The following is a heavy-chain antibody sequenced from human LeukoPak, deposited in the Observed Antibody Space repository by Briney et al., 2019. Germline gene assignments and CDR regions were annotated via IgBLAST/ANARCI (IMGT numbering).Heavy chain of an antibody. J-gene: IGHJ3*02. CDR1: GFTIGDYG. CDR3: VRGAPLMVTDDI. CDR2: IRTKAHGGTT. Sequence: GGSLRLSCAASGFTIGDYGMSWFRQAPGQGLELVGFIRTKAHGGTTYYAASVKDRFTIVKDDSKHAAYLQMSCLKTEESAVYYCVRGAPLMVTDDIWGQGTMVSVSS. V-gene: IGHV3-49*03. D-gene: IGHD5-18*01.